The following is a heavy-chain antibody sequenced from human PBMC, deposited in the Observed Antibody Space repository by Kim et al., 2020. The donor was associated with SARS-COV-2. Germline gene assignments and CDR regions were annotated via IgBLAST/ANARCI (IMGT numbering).Heavy chain of an antibody. CDR2: ISFDSKKK. D-gene: IGHD6-6*01. J-gene: IGHJ6*02. Sequence: GRSLRLSCAASGFTFGSYSMFWVRQGPGKGLEWVAVISFDSKKKFYTDSVKGRFTISRDNSMNSLSLQMDSLRPDDTAIYYCARGQLGHYYYSCVDVWGLGTRVTVSS. CDR1: GFTFGSYS. CDR3: ARGQLGHYYYSCVDV. V-gene: IGHV3-30*04.